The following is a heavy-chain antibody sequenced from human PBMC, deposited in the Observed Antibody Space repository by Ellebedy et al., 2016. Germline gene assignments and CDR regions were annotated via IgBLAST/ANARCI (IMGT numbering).Heavy chain of an antibody. CDR1: GYTFIRYV. D-gene: IGHD3-9*01. Sequence: ASVKVSCKASGYTFIRYVMHWVRQAPGQRLEWMGWINAGNGNTKYSQKLQGRVTMTTDTSTSTAYMELRSLRSDDTAVYYCAREIFYDILTSFDPWGQGTLVTVSS. V-gene: IGHV1-3*01. J-gene: IGHJ5*02. CDR3: AREIFYDILTSFDP. CDR2: INAGNGNT.